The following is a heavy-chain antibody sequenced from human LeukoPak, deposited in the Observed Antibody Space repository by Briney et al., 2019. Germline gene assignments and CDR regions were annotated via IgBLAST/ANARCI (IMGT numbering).Heavy chain of an antibody. V-gene: IGHV4-61*02. CDR3: ARDVQGAYCSSTSCYNWFDP. Sequence: TSETLSLTCTVSGGSISSGSYYWSWIRQPAGKGLEWIGRIYTSGSTNYNPSLKSRVTISVDTSKNQFSLKLSSVTAADTAVYYCARDVQGAYCSSTSCYNWFDPWGQGTLVTVSS. CDR2: IYTSGST. D-gene: IGHD2-2*01. CDR1: GGSISSGSYY. J-gene: IGHJ5*02.